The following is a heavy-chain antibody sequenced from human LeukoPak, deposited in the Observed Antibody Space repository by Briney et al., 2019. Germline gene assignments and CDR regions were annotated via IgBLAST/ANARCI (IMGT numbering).Heavy chain of an antibody. CDR1: GGSISSSSYY. CDR3: AINDYGDYSFDY. V-gene: IGHV4-39*01. J-gene: IGHJ4*02. D-gene: IGHD4-17*01. CDR2: IYYSGST. Sequence: SETLSLACTVSGGSISSSSYYGGWIRQPRGKGLEWIGSIYYSGSTYYIPSLKSRVTISVDTSKNQFSLKLSSVTAADTAVYYCAINDYGDYSFDYWGQGTLVTVSS.